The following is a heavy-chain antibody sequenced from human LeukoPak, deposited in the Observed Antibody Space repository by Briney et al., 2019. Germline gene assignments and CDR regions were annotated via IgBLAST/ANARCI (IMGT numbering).Heavy chain of an antibody. CDR2: IIPIFGTA. J-gene: IGHJ3*02. V-gene: IGHV1-69*05. D-gene: IGHD2-15*01. CDR3: ARESAPLGNIVVVVAASRAFDI. Sequence: SVKVSCKASGGTFSSYAISWVRQAPGQGLEWMGRIIPIFGTANYAQKFQGRVTNTTDESTSTAYMELSSLRSEDTAVYYCARESAPLGNIVVVVAASRAFDIWGQGTMVTVSS. CDR1: GGTFSSYA.